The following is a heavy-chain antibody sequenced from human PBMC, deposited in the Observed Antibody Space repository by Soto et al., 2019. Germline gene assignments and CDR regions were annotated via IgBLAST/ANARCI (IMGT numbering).Heavy chain of an antibody. CDR2: IYYSGST. CDR3: ARRRSSGSYYPLYYYYGMDV. D-gene: IGHD3-10*01. CDR1: GGSISSSSYY. Sequence: SETLSLTCTVSGGSISSSSYYWGWIRQPPGKGLEWIGSIYYSGSTYYNPSLKSRVTISVDTSKNQFSLKLSSVTAADTAVYYYARRRSSGSYYPLYYYYGMDVWGQGTTVTVSS. J-gene: IGHJ6*02. V-gene: IGHV4-39*01.